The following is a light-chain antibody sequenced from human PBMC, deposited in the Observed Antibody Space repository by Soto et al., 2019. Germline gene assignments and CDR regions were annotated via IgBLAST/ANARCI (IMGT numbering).Light chain of an antibody. Sequence: QSALTQPASVSGFSGQSITISCTGTSSDVGSYNLVSWHQQHPGKAPKLIIYEGDKRPSGVSNRFSGSKSGNTASLTISGLQAEDEADYYCCSYSYGSTLVFGGGTKLTVL. J-gene: IGLJ2*01. CDR2: EGD. CDR3: CSYSYGSTLV. CDR1: SSDVGSYNL. V-gene: IGLV2-23*01.